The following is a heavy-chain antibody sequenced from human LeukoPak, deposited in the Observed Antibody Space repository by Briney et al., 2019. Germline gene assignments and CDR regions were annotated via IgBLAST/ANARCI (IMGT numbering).Heavy chain of an antibody. CDR3: ARGGGLSSSSDY. J-gene: IGHJ4*02. CDR2: IYYSGST. CDR1: GGSISSYY. V-gene: IGHV4-59*01. D-gene: IGHD6-13*01. Sequence: SETLSLTCTVSGGSISSYYWSWIRQPPGKGLEWIGYIYYSGSTNYNPSLKSRVTISVDTSKNQFSLKLSSVTAADTAVYYCARGGGLSSSSDYWGQGTLVTVSS.